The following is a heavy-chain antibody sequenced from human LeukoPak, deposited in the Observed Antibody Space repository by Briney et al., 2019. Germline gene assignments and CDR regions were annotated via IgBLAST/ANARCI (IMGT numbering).Heavy chain of an antibody. CDR3: AKGEEIRYFDWLSYFDY. CDR2: ISGSGGST. CDR1: GFTFSSYA. D-gene: IGHD3-9*01. Sequence: PGGSLRLSCAASGFTFSSYAVSWVRQAPGKGLEWVSAISGSGGSTYYADSVKGRFTISRDNSKNTLYLQMNSLRAEDTAVYYCAKGEEIRYFDWLSYFDYWGQGTLVTVSS. J-gene: IGHJ4*02. V-gene: IGHV3-23*01.